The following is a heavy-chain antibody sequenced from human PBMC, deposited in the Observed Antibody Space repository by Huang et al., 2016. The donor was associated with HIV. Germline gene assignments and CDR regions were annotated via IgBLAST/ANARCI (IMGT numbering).Heavy chain of an antibody. J-gene: IGHJ4*02. CDR1: GYTFTDSN. Sequence: QVQLVQSGAEVKNPGASVRVSCKASGYTFTDSNIHWVRQAPGQGLEWMGWSNPKGGGTIYEQRLQGRITMTRDTTISTVHMDLRRIQSDDTAVYFCARDWSFGSSTSPADWGQGTLVTVSS. CDR2: SNPKGGGT. CDR3: ARDWSFGSSTSPAD. V-gene: IGHV1-2*02. D-gene: IGHD6-6*01.